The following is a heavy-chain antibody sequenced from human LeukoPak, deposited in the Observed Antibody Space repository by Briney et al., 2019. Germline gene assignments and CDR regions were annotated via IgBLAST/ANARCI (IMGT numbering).Heavy chain of an antibody. D-gene: IGHD3-3*01. Sequence: SETLSLTCTVSGGSISSYYWSWIRQPPGKGLEWVGDISYSGSTTYTPSLKSRVTIFVETPKNQFSLQLTSVTDADTAVYYCARASYSDLWSGYSGGYYYMDVWGKGTTVTVSS. J-gene: IGHJ6*03. CDR1: GGSISSYY. CDR2: ISYSGST. CDR3: ARASYSDLWSGYSGGYYYMDV. V-gene: IGHV4-59*12.